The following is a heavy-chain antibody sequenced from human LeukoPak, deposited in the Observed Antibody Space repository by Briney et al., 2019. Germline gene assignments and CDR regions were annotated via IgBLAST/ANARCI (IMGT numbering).Heavy chain of an antibody. CDR2: ITSDGSST. CDR3: ATFGSSSWGGY. CDR1: GFTFSSYW. Sequence: GGSLRLSCAASGFTFSSYWMHWVRHAPGKGRVWVSRITSDGSSTNYADSVKGRFTISRDNAKNTLYLQMNSLRAGDTAVYYCATFGSSSWGGYWGQGTLVTVSS. D-gene: IGHD6-13*01. J-gene: IGHJ4*02. V-gene: IGHV3-74*01.